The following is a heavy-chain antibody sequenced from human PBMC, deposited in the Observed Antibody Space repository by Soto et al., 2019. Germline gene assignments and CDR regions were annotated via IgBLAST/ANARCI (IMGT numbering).Heavy chain of an antibody. CDR3: ARETQNSYDSSGLYFAY. V-gene: IGHV4-31*03. CDR1: GGSISSGGYY. CDR2: IYSSGST. D-gene: IGHD3-22*01. J-gene: IGHJ4*02. Sequence: QVQLQESGPGLVKPSQTLSLTCTVSGGSISSGGYYWSWIRQHPGKGLEWTGYIYSSGSTYYNPSLRNRVTISVDTSKNQFALKLNPVTAAITAVKYCARETQNSYDSSGLYFAYWGQGTLVTVSS.